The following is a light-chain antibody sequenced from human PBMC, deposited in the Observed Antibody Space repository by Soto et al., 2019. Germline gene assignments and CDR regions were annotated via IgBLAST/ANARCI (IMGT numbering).Light chain of an antibody. CDR1: SSDVGAYNY. Sequence: QSALTQPASVSESPGQSITISCTGSSSDVGAYNYVSWYQQHPDKAPKLMIYDVNNRPSGVSDRFSGSKSGNTASLTISGLQAEDAADYYCTSFTSSSTYVFGTGTKLTVL. V-gene: IGLV2-14*01. CDR3: TSFTSSSTYV. CDR2: DVN. J-gene: IGLJ1*01.